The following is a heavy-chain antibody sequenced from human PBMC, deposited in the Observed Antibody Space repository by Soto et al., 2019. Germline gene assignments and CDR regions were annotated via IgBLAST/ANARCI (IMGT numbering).Heavy chain of an antibody. CDR3: ARDRSRYAWFDT. Sequence: QVQLQESGPGLVKPSETLSLTCTVSGGSIGTYYWSWIRQPPGKGPEWIGYIYHSGSTNFNPSLTSRVTFSLDTSKNHFSLRLTSVTAADTAVYYCARDRSRYAWFDTWGQGALVTVSS. D-gene: IGHD5-12*01. V-gene: IGHV4-59*01. J-gene: IGHJ5*02. CDR2: IYHSGST. CDR1: GGSIGTYY.